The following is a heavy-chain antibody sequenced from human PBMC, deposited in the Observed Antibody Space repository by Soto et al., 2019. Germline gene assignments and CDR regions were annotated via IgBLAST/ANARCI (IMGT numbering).Heavy chain of an antibody. J-gene: IGHJ4*02. V-gene: IGHV1-18*04. CDR3: ARVRYYYDSSGQRYYFDY. CDR2: ISAYNGNT. CDR1: GYTFTSYG. D-gene: IGHD3-22*01. Sequence: QVQLVQSGAEVKKPGASVKVSCKASGYTFTSYGISWVRQAPGQGLEWMGWISAYNGNTNYAQKLQGRGTMTTDTSTSTAYMELRSLRSDDTAVYYCARVRYYYDSSGQRYYFDYWGQGTLVTVSS.